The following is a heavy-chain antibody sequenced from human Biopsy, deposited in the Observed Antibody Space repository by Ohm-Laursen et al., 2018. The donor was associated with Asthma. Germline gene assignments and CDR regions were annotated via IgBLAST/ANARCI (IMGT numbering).Heavy chain of an antibody. CDR1: GGTFSNFA. CDR2: ILTKFDIT. V-gene: IGHV1-69*04. J-gene: IGHJ4*02. D-gene: IGHD3-22*01. CDR3: ARSYDTDSYPVLVLDY. Sequence: SSVKVSCNAPGGTFSNFAISWVRRAPGHGLEWMGTILTKFDITSYAEKFQGRVTITADKSTSTTYMELSRLRSEDTAVYYCARSYDTDSYPVLVLDYWGQGTLVTVSS.